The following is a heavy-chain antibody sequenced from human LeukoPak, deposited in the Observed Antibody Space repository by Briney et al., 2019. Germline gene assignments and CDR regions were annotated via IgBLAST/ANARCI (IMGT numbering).Heavy chain of an antibody. D-gene: IGHD3-10*01. CDR1: GGSFSGYY. V-gene: IGHV4-34*01. J-gene: IGHJ4*02. CDR3: ARCRFGKQIDY. CDR2: INHSGGT. Sequence: PSETLSLTCAVYGGSFSGYYWSWIRQPPGKGLEWIGEINHSGGTNYNPSLKSRVTISVDTSKNQFSLKLSSVTAADTAVYYCARCRFGKQIDYWGQGTLVTVSS.